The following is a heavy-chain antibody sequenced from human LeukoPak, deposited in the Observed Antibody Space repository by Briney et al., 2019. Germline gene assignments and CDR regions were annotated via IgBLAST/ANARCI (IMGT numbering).Heavy chain of an antibody. Sequence: GGSLRLSCAASGFTFSSYSMNWVRQAPGKGLEWVSSISSSSSYIYYADSVKGRFTISRDNAKNSLYLQMNSLRAEDTAVYYCARVSDSGWYEDAFDIWGQGTMVTVSS. J-gene: IGHJ3*02. V-gene: IGHV3-21*01. CDR2: ISSSSSYI. CDR1: GFTFSSYS. CDR3: ARVSDSGWYEDAFDI. D-gene: IGHD6-19*01.